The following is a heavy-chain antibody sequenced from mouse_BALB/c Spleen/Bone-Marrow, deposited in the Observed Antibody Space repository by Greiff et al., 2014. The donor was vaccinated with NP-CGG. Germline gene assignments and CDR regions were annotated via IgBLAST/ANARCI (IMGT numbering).Heavy chain of an antibody. J-gene: IGHJ2*01. Sequence: VQLQQSGAELMKPGASVKLSCTASGFNIKDTYLHWLNQRPEQGLEWIGRIDPANGNTKYDPKFQGKATITSDTSSNTAYLQLSSLTSEDTAVYYCARLYYDSRGGFDYWGQGTTLTVSS. CDR1: GFNIKDTY. D-gene: IGHD1-1*01. CDR3: ARLYYDSRGGFDY. V-gene: IGHV14-3*02. CDR2: IDPANGNT.